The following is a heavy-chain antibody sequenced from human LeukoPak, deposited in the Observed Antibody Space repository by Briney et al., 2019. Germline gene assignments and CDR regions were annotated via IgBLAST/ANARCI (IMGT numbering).Heavy chain of an antibody. CDR3: ARVGRRQGFLFDY. Sequence: SETLSLTCTVSGGSLSSYYWSWIRQPPGKGLEWIGYIYYSGSTNYNPSLKSRVTISVDTSKNQFSLKLSSVTAADTAVYYCARVGRRQGFLFDYWGQGTLVTVSS. CDR2: IYYSGST. CDR1: GGSLSSYY. V-gene: IGHV4-59*01. J-gene: IGHJ4*02. D-gene: IGHD2/OR15-2a*01.